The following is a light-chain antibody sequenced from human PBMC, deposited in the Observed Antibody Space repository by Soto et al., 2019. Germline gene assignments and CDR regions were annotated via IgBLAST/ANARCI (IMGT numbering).Light chain of an antibody. CDR2: KAA. CDR1: QSISAW. Sequence: DIQMTQSPSTLSASVGERVTITCRASQSISAWLAWYQQKPGKAPKLLIYKAANVESGVPSRLSGSGSGTEFTLTISSLQPDDFARYYCQQYHCHPLTFGKGTRLEIK. V-gene: IGKV1-5*03. J-gene: IGKJ5*01. CDR3: QQYHCHPLT.